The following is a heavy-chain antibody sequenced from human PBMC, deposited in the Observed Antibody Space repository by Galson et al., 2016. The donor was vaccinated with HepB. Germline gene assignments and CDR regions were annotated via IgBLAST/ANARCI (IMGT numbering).Heavy chain of an antibody. CDR1: GFTFSRHW. CDR2: IKTDG. Sequence: SLRLSCAASGFTFSRHWMHWVRQAPGKGLVWVSRIKTDGTYADSLGGRFTSTRDNAKNTLYPDMNSLRVEDTAIYYCARDGLGAFDLWGRGTMVTVSS. CDR3: ARDGLGAFDL. V-gene: IGHV3-74*01. D-gene: IGHD7-27*01. J-gene: IGHJ3*01.